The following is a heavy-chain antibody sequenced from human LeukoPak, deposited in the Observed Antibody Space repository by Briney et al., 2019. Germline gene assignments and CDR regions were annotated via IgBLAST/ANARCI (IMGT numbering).Heavy chain of an antibody. CDR1: GFTFSSYW. Sequence: GGSLRLSCAASGFTFSSYWMSWVRQAPGKGLEWVANIKHDGSVKYYVDSVKGRFTISRDNAKNSLYLQMNSLRAEATAVYYCARDSHIVVVPAATRYYYYYGMDVWGQGTTVTVSS. V-gene: IGHV3-7*01. J-gene: IGHJ6*02. CDR2: IKHDGSVK. CDR3: ARDSHIVVVPAATRYYYYYGMDV. D-gene: IGHD2-2*01.